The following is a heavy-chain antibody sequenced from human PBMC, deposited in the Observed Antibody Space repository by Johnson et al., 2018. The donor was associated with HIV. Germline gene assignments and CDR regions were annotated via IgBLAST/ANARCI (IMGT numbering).Heavy chain of an antibody. J-gene: IGHJ3*02. CDR1: GFTFSTNW. CDR3: ARDSAYCGGDCHDAFDI. CDR2: INSDGSST. D-gene: IGHD2-21*02. V-gene: IGHV3-74*01. Sequence: VQLVESGGGLVQPGGSLRLSCVGSGFTFSTNWMHWVRQAPGKGLVWVSRINSDGSSTSYADSVKGRFTISRDNSKNTLYLQMNSLRAEDTAVYYCARDSAYCGGDCHDAFDIWGQGTMVTVSS.